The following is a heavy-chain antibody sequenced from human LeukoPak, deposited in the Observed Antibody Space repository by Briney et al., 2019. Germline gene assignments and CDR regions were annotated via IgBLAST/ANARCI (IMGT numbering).Heavy chain of an antibody. CDR3: ARGYSSGWFLYFDC. J-gene: IGHJ4*02. Sequence: PGGSLRLSCAASGFTVSSNYMTWVRHAPGKGLELVSVIYSDGSTYYADSVKGRFTISRDHSKNTLYLQMNRLRADDTAVYYCARGYSSGWFLYFDCWGQGTLVTVSS. D-gene: IGHD6-19*01. V-gene: IGHV3-53*01. CDR2: IYSDGST. CDR1: GFTVSSNY.